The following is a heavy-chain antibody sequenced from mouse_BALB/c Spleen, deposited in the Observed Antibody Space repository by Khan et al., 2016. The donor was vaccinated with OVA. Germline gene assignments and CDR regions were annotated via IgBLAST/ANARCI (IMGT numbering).Heavy chain of an antibody. CDR3: ARRNYFGYTFAY. Sequence: QVQLQQSGAELARPGASVKLSCKTSGYTFTDYYINWVKQRTGQGLEWIGEISPGSGDTYYNEKFKGKATLTADQSSSPAYMQLSNLTSDASAICFCARRNYFGYTFAYWGQGTLVTVSA. CDR1: GYTFTDYY. D-gene: IGHD1-2*01. CDR2: ISPGSGDT. J-gene: IGHJ3*01. V-gene: IGHV1-77*01.